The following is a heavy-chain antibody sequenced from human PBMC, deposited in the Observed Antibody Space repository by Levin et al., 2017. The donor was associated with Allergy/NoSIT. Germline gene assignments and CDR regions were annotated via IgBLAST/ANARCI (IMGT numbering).Heavy chain of an antibody. J-gene: IGHJ6*03. CDR1: GGSFSGYY. CDR2: INNSGST. D-gene: IGHD3-10*01. V-gene: IGHV4-34*01. CDR3: SRAPRGRKSSGSGVYPQGCYYDMGV. Sequence: SETLSLTCAVSGGSFSGYYWSWIRQPPGKGLEWIGEINNSGSTNDNPSLRSRVTLSVDTSKNQFSLNLNSVTAADTAVYYCSRAPRGRKSSGSGVYPQGCYYDMGVWGSGTTVTVSS.